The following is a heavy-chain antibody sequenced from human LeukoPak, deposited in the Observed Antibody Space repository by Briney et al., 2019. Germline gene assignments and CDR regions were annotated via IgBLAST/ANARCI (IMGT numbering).Heavy chain of an antibody. CDR2: ISAYNGNT. J-gene: IGHJ2*01. D-gene: IGHD3-9*01. CDR3: ARDTGLRYFDRLLRDWYFDL. Sequence: ASVKVSCKASGYTFTSYGISWVRQAPGQGLEWMGWISAYNGNTNYAQKLQGRVTMTTDTSTSTAYMELRSLRSDDTAVYYCARDTGLRYFDRLLRDWYFDLWGRGTLVTVSS. CDR1: GYTFTSYG. V-gene: IGHV1-18*04.